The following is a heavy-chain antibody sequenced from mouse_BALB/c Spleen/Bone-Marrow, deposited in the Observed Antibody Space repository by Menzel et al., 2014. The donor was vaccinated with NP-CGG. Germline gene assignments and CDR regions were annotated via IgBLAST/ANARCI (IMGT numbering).Heavy chain of an antibody. CDR1: GYTFTNFW. D-gene: IGHD2-1*01. V-gene: IGHV1-80*01. Sequence: QAQLQQSGAELVRPGSSVKISCKASGYTFTNFWMNWVKQRPGQGLEWIGQIHPGDGDTNNNGKFKGKATLTTDKSSSTAYMQLSSLSSEYSAVYFCARVYYGNLDYWGQGTTLTVSS. CDR3: ARVYYGNLDY. CDR2: IHPGDGDT. J-gene: IGHJ2*01.